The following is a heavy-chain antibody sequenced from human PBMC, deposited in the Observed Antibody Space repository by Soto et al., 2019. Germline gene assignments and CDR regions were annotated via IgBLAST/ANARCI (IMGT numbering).Heavy chain of an antibody. CDR3: AKRRGDHSNYSWGIDV. D-gene: IGHD4-4*01. CDR2: ISYDGSHK. Sequence: QVQLVESGGGVVQPGRSLRLSCAASGFTFNNYGMHWVRQAPGKGLVWVTVISYDGSHKYYADSVKGRFTISRDNSKNTLYLQMNRLGDEDTAVYYCAKRRGDHSNYSWGIDVWGQGTTVTVSS. CDR1: GFTFNNYG. V-gene: IGHV3-30*18. J-gene: IGHJ6*02.